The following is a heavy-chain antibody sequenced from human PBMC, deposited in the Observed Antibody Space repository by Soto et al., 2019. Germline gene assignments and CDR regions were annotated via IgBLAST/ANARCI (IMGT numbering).Heavy chain of an antibody. CDR2: ISAYNGNT. V-gene: IGHV1-18*01. D-gene: IGHD6-13*01. J-gene: IGHJ4*02. Sequence: QVQLVQSGAEVKKPGASVKVSCKASGYTFTSYGISWVRQAPGQGLEWMGWISAYNGNTNYAQKLQGRVTMTTDTSTSTADMDRRSLRSDGTAVYYFARDWAAAGPFDSWGQGTLVTVSS. CDR3: ARDWAAAGPFDS. CDR1: GYTFTSYG.